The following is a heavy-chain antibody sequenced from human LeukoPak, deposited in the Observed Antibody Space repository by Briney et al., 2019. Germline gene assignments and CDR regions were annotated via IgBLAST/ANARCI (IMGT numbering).Heavy chain of an antibody. J-gene: IGHJ4*02. Sequence: GGSLRLSCAASGFTFSGSAMHWVRQASGKGLEWVGRIRSKANSYATAYAASVKGRFTISRDDSKNTAYLQMNSLKTEDTAVYYCTEYQLPPGLWGQGTLVTVSS. D-gene: IGHD2-2*01. CDR2: IRSKANSYAT. CDR3: TEYQLPPGL. V-gene: IGHV3-73*01. CDR1: GFTFSGSA.